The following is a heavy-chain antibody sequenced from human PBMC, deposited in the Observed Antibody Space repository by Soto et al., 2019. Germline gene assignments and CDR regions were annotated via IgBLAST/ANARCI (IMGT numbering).Heavy chain of an antibody. CDR3: ARPPLIIGRVTNLGEASPLVLEY. CDR2: INPQNGAT. V-gene: IGHV1-2*02. D-gene: IGHD3-3*01. CDR1: GYHFIDHY. J-gene: IGHJ4*02. Sequence: ASVKVSCKASGYHFIDHYMHWVRQAPGQGLEWMGWINPQNGATSLSQKFKYRVIMTSDTSISTVFMELSNLRSDETALYYCARPPLIIGRVTNLGEASPLVLEYWGRGTAVTLS.